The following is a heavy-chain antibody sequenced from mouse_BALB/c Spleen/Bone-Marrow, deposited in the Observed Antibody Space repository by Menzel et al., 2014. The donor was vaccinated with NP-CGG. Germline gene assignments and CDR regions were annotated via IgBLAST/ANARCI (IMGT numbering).Heavy chain of an antibody. V-gene: IGHV1S81*02. CDR3: TRSGDYGYGWYCDV. CDR1: GYTFTNYF. J-gene: IGHJ1*01. D-gene: IGHD1-2*01. Sequence: VQLQQSGAELVKPGASVKLSCRVSGYTFTNYFVYWVKQRPGQGLEWIGEINPSNDTPNFNEKFKSKATLTVDKSSSTAYMQLSSLTSEDTAVYYCTRSGDYGYGWYCDVWGSGTTVTVSS. CDR2: INPSNDTP.